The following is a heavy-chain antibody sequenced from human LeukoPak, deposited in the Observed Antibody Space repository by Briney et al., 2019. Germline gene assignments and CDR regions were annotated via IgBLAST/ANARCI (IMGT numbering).Heavy chain of an antibody. J-gene: IGHJ4*02. D-gene: IGHD6-19*01. CDR2: IYSGGST. CDR1: GFTVSTNY. CDR3: ARVGQWLSYYFDY. V-gene: IGHV3-66*01. Sequence: PGGSLRLSCVVSGFTVSTNYMSWVRQAPGKGLEWVSLIYSGGSTYYADSVKGRFIISRDNPKNTLYLQMNSLRAEDTAVYYCARVGQWLSYYFDYWGQGTLVTVSS.